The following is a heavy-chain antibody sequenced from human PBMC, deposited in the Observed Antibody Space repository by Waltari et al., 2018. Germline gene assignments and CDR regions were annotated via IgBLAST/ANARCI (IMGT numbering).Heavy chain of an antibody. D-gene: IGHD7-27*01. CDR2: INPNNGAT. CDR1: GYTFTVYY. J-gene: IGHJ4*02. Sequence: QAHMVQSGVEVKKPGASVRVSCKASGYTFTVYYLHWIRQAPGQGPEWMGWINPNNGATHYAQKFQGRVTMTRDTSINTAYLEVTSDDTAVYFCARDRWGESHGYGYWGRGTLVTVSS. CDR3: ARDRWGESHGYGY. V-gene: IGHV1-2*02.